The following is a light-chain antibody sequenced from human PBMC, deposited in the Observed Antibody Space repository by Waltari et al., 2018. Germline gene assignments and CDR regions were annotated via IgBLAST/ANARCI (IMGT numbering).Light chain of an antibody. CDR3: AAWDDSLSAV. CDR2: RND. V-gene: IGLV1-47*01. Sequence: QSVLTQPPSASGTPGQRVTIPCSRSSFQLGSHYVSWYQQLPRTAPKRLIYRNDQRPSGVPDRFSGSKSGTSASLAISGLRSEDEADYYCAAWDDSLSAVFGGGTQLTVL. CDR1: SFQLGSHY. J-gene: IGLJ7*01.